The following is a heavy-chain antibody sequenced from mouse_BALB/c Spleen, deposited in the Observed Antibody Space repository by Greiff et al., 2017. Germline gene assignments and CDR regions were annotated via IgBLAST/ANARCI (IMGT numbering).Heavy chain of an antibody. V-gene: IGHV7-3*02. CDR2: IRNKANGYTK. CDR3: ARDGLFDY. CDR1: GFTFTDYY. Sequence: EVHLVESGGGLVQPGGSLRLSCATSGFTFTDYYMRWVRQPPGKALEWLGFIRNKANGYTKEYSASVKGRFTISRDNSQSILYLQMNTLRAEDSATYYCARDGLFDYWGQGTTLKVSS. J-gene: IGHJ2*01. D-gene: IGHD3-1*01.